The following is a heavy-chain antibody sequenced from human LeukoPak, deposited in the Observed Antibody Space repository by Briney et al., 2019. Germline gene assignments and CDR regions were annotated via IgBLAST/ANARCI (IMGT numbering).Heavy chain of an antibody. D-gene: IGHD6-19*01. CDR2: IIPIFGTA. CDR1: GGTFSSYA. V-gene: IGHV1-69*01. J-gene: IGHJ5*02. CDR3: ARDTLSYSSGWYVKDWFDP. Sequence: ASVKVSXKASGGTFSSYAISWVRQAPGQGLEWMGGIIPIFGTANYAQKSQGRVTITADESTSTAYMELSSLRSEDTAVYYCARDTLSYSSGWYVKDWFDPWGQGTLVTVSS.